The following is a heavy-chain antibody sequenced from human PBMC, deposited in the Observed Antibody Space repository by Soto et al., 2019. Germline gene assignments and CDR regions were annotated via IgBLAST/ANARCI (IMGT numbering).Heavy chain of an antibody. CDR2: VFYAGST. V-gene: IGHV4-30-4*01. D-gene: IGHD3-3*01. CDR1: GGFVNSVNNY. Sequence: QVHLQESGPGLVKPSQTLSLTCTVSGGFVNSVNNYWSWIRQPPGKGLEWLGCVFYAGSTYYNSSLRSRTTISIDTSTYRLSLKLTAVTAADTAFYYCARVPITSFGVADPPVGWFDPWGQGTLVTVSS. CDR3: ARVPITSFGVADPPVGWFDP. J-gene: IGHJ5*02.